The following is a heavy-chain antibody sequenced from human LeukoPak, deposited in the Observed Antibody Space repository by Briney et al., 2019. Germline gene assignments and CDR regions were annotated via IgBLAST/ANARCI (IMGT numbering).Heavy chain of an antibody. V-gene: IGHV4-31*03. J-gene: IGHJ4*02. CDR3: ARSGLSGEGQSDY. CDR2: IYYSGST. Sequence: SETLSLTCTVSGGSISSGGYYWSWIRQHPGKGLEWIGYIYYSGSTYYNPSLKSRVPISVDTSKNQFSLKLSSVTAADTAVYYCARSGLSGEGQSDYWGQGTLVTVSS. CDR1: GGSISSGGYY. D-gene: IGHD3-16*01.